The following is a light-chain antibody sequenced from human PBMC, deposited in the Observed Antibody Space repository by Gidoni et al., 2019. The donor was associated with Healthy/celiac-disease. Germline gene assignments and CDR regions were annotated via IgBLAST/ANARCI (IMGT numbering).Light chain of an antibody. CDR3: SSYAGSNNLV. Sequence: QSALTQPPSASGSPGPSVTISCTGTSSDVGGYNYVSWYQQHPGKAPKLMIDEVSKRPSGVPDRFSGSKSGNTASLTVAGLQAEDEAVYYCSSYAGSNNLVFGGGTKLTVL. CDR1: SSDVGGYNY. CDR2: EVS. J-gene: IGLJ2*01. V-gene: IGLV2-8*01.